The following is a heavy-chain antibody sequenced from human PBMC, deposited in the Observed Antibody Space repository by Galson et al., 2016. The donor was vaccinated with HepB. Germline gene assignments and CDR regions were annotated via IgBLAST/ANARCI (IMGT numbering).Heavy chain of an antibody. V-gene: IGHV3-23*01. CDR1: GFTFGTYV. Sequence: LRLSCAASGFTFGTYVMTWVRQAPGKGLEWVSSISGSGGRISYADSVKGRFTVSRDNSKNTLYLQMNSLRAEDTAVYYCTKGGDNYFDYWGQGTLVTVSS. J-gene: IGHJ4*02. CDR3: TKGGDNYFDY. CDR2: ISGSGGRI. D-gene: IGHD5-18*01.